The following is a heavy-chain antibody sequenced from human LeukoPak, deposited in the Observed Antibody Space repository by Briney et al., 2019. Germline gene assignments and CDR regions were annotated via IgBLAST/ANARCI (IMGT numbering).Heavy chain of an antibody. D-gene: IGHD6-19*01. CDR2: IYYSGST. V-gene: IGHV4-59*01. CDR3: ARDLMAVAGRDY. CDR1: GGFISSYY. Sequence: SETPSLTCTVSGGFISSYYWSWIRQPPGKGLEWIGYIYYSGSTNYNPSLKSRVTISVDTSKNQFSLKLSSVTAADTAVYYCARDLMAVAGRDYWGQGTLVTVSS. J-gene: IGHJ4*02.